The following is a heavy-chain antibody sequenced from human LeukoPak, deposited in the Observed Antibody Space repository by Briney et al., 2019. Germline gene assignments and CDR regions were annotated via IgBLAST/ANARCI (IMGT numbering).Heavy chain of an antibody. CDR2: ISISSSSV. J-gene: IGHJ3*02. Sequence: GGSLRLSCAASGFTFSSYWMSWVRQAPGKGLEWVSYISISSSSVYYADSVKGRFTISRDNAKNSLYLQMNSLRAEDTAIYHCARDNLAAAGDDNFDIWGQGTMVTVSS. CDR1: GFTFSSYW. V-gene: IGHV3-48*04. CDR3: ARDNLAAAGDDNFDI. D-gene: IGHD6-13*01.